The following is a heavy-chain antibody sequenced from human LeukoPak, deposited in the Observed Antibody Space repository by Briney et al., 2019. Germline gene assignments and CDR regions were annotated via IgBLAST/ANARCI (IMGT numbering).Heavy chain of an antibody. J-gene: IGHJ6*03. V-gene: IGHV4-34*01. CDR3: SRGLKVYYYYYYYMDV. CDR1: GGSLAGYH. CDR2: INHNGST. Sequence: SETLSLTCGVSGGSLAGYHWNWIRQSPGRGLEWIAEINHNGSTRYNPSLKSRVTISLDTSKNHFSLKVASVTVADTAVYFCSRGLKVYYYYYYYMDVWGEGTAVTVS.